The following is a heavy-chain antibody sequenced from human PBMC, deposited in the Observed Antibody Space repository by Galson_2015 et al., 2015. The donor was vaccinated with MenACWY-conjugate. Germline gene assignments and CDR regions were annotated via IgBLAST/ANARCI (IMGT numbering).Heavy chain of an antibody. D-gene: IGHD4-23*01. V-gene: IGHV4-38-2*02. CDR1: GYSISSGYC. Sequence: ETLSLTCAVSGYSISSGYCWGWIRQPPGEGLEWIGSIFHSGNTYYNPSLKSRVTVSIDTSKNQFSLKLSSVTAADTAVYYCARDQVPVNDAFDIWGQGTMVTVSS. CDR2: IFHSGNT. J-gene: IGHJ3*02. CDR3: ARDQVPVNDAFDI.